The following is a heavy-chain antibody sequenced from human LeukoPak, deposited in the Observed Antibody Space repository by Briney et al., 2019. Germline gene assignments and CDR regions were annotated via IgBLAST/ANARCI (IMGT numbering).Heavy chain of an antibody. CDR1: GYTFTDYY. Sequence: ASVKVSCKTSGYTFTDYYMHWVRQAPGQGLEWLVWINSHSGATKYAPKFQGRVTMTRDTSIKTSYMELNTLRSDDTAVYYCARPPTGHYDYEVFDYWGQGTLVTVSS. V-gene: IGHV1-2*02. J-gene: IGHJ4*02. CDR3: ARPPTGHYDYEVFDY. D-gene: IGHD5-12*01. CDR2: INSHSGAT.